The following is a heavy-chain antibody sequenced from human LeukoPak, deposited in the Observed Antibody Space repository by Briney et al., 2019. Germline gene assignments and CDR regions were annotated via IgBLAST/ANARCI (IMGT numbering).Heavy chain of an antibody. D-gene: IGHD6-19*01. V-gene: IGHV5-51*01. CDR3: ARLAVYSSGWSPFDY. Sequence: GAAPNISCKGSGYSFTSYWLGWVREMPGKGLEWMGIIYPGDSDTRYSPSFQGQVTISTDKSISTAYLQWSSLKSSYTAMYYCARLAVYSSGWSPFDYWGQGTLVTVSS. CDR1: GYSFTSYW. CDR2: IYPGDSDT. J-gene: IGHJ4*02.